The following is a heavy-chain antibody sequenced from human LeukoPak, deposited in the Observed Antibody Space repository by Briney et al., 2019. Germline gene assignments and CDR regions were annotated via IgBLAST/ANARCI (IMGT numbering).Heavy chain of an antibody. CDR3: ASGERGSWFGKIDY. J-gene: IGHJ4*02. CDR1: GYTFTGYY. V-gene: IGHV1-2*02. Sequence: ASVKVSCKASGYTFTGYYMHWVRQAPGQGLEWMGWINPKSGGTNYAQQFQGRVTMTRDTSISTAYMELSRLRSDDTAVYYCASGERGSWFGKIDYWGQGTLVTVSS. D-gene: IGHD3-10*01. CDR2: INPKSGGT.